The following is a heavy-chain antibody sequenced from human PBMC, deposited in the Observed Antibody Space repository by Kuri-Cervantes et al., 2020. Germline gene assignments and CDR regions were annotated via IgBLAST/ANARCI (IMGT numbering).Heavy chain of an antibody. CDR2: ISYDGSNK. J-gene: IGHJ3*02. CDR1: GFTFSSYA. CDR3: ARDGRQLGGAFDI. D-gene: IGHD1-1*01. V-gene: IGHV3-30-3*01. Sequence: GESLKISCAASGFTFSSYAMHWVRQAPGKGLEWVAVISYDGSNKYYADSVKGRFTISRDNSKNTLYLQMNSLRAEDTAVYYCARDGRQLGGAFDIWGQGTMVTVSS.